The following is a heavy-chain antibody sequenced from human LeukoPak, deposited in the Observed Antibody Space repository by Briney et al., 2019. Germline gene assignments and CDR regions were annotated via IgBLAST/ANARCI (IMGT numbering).Heavy chain of an antibody. V-gene: IGHV3-7*03. CDR1: GFTFSSYW. D-gene: IGHD2-21*02. J-gene: IGHJ4*02. Sequence: PGGSLRLSCAASGFTFSSYWMSWVRQAPGKGLEWVANIKQDGSEKYYVDSVKGRFTISRDNAKNSLYLQMNSLRAEDTAVYYCAGDSWTYCGGDCYSYYFDYWGQGTLVTVSS. CDR2: IKQDGSEK. CDR3: AGDSWTYCGGDCYSYYFDY.